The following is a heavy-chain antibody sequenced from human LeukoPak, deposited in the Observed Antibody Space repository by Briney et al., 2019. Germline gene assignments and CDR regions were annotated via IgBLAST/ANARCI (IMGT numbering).Heavy chain of an antibody. CDR2: ISSSGSTI. D-gene: IGHD3-22*01. J-gene: IGHJ1*01. CDR1: GFTFSSYA. V-gene: IGHV3-48*04. Sequence: PGGSLRLSCAASGFTFSSYAMSWVRQAPGKGLEWVSYISSSGSTIYYADSVKGRFTISRDNAKNSLYLQMNSLRVEDTAVYYCARKSIVVITPAEYWGQGTLVTVSS. CDR3: ARKSIVVITPAEY.